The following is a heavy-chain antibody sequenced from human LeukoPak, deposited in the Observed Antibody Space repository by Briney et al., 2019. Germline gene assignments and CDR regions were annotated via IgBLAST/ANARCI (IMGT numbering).Heavy chain of an antibody. Sequence: GGSLRLSCAASGFTFSSYAMSWVRQAPGKGLEWVSVIYSGGSTYYADSVKGRFTISRDNSKNTLYLQMNSLRAEDTAVYYCARASLDYSNYLFYYYGMDVWGQGTTVTVSS. V-gene: IGHV3-53*01. CDR1: GFTFSSYA. CDR2: IYSGGST. J-gene: IGHJ6*02. CDR3: ARASLDYSNYLFYYYGMDV. D-gene: IGHD4-11*01.